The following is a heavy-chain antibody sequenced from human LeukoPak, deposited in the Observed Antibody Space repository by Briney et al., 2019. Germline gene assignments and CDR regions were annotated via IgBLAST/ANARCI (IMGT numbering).Heavy chain of an antibody. V-gene: IGHV3-23*01. Sequence: GGSLRLSSAASGFTFSSYAMSRVRQAPGKGLEWVSAISGSGGSTYYADSVKGRFTISRDNSKNTLYLQMNSLRAEDTAVYYCAKDPRSGSYAAYFQHWGQGTLVTVSS. D-gene: IGHD6-19*01. J-gene: IGHJ1*01. CDR3: AKDPRSGSYAAYFQH. CDR2: ISGSGGST. CDR1: GFTFSSYA.